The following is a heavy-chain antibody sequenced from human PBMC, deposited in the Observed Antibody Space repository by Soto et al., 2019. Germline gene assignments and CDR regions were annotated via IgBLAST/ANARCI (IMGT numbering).Heavy chain of an antibody. J-gene: IGHJ4*02. D-gene: IGHD1-26*01. V-gene: IGHV4-59*01. CDR3: ARGSINVGAQVNDC. CDR2: VSNGGGT. CDR1: GYSISLGYY. Sequence: PSETLSLTCAVSGYSISLGYYWSWFRQPPGKGLQWIGYVSNGGGTNYNPSLWSRVTISLDTSKNQFSLRLTSVTAGDTAVYFCARGSINVGAQVNDCWGQGTLVTVSS.